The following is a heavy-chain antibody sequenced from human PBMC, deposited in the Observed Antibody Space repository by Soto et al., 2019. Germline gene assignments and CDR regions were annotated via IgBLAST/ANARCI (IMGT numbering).Heavy chain of an antibody. J-gene: IGHJ3*01. CDR1: GFSFRTYG. CDR2: ISPK. CDR3: ARDDAFANENAFDL. Sequence: QVQLVESGGGLVQPGTSLRLSCAVSGFSFRTYGFHWVRQPPGKGLQWVAVISPKGHSDSVEGRFTISRDNSKDTSYLHMNNLTADDTAVYYCARDDAFANENAFDLWGQGTMVTVSS. D-gene: IGHD1-1*01. V-gene: IGHV3-33*01.